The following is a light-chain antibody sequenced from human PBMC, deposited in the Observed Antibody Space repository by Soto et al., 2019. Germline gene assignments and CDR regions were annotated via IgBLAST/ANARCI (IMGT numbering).Light chain of an antibody. CDR3: GSYAGSSFV. Sequence: QSVLTQPPSASGSPGQSVAISCTGTSGDVGGYNFVSWFQQHPGKAPKLMIYEVSKRPSGVPDRFSGSKSGNTASLTVPGLQAEDEADYYCGSYAGSSFVFGTGTKVTVL. CDR2: EVS. J-gene: IGLJ1*01. V-gene: IGLV2-8*01. CDR1: SGDVGGYNF.